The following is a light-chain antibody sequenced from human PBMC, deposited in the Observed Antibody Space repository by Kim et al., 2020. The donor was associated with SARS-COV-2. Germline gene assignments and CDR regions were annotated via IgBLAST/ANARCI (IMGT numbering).Light chain of an antibody. CDR3: QQYDSYPWT. CDR2: KAS. CDR1: QSVSSW. Sequence: GDKVTITCRGSQSVSSWLAWYQQKPGKAPKLLIYKASSVERGVPSRFSGGGSGTEFTLTISSLQPDDVATYYCQQYDSYPWTFG. J-gene: IGKJ1*01. V-gene: IGKV1-5*03.